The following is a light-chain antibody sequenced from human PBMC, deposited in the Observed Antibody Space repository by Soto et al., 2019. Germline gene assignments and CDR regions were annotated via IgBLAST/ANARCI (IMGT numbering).Light chain of an antibody. Sequence: DIQLTQSPSFLSASVGDRVTITCRASQGISSYLAWYQQRPGKAPKLLIYAASTLQSGVPSSFSGSGSGTEYTLTNSSLQPEDFATYYCQQLNSYPLFTFGPGTKVDIK. CDR2: AAS. J-gene: IGKJ3*01. CDR1: QGISSY. V-gene: IGKV1-9*01. CDR3: QQLNSYPLFT.